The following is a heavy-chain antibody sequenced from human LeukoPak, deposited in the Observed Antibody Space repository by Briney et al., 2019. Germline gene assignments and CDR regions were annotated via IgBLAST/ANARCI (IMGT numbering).Heavy chain of an antibody. D-gene: IGHD3-22*01. CDR2: ISAYNGNT. V-gene: IGHV1-18*01. J-gene: IGHJ4*02. CDR3: ALDYYDSRSIRY. CDR1: GYTFTIYG. Sequence: GASVKVSCKASGYTFTIYGFSWVRQAPGQGLEWMGWISAYNGNTNYAQKFQGRVTMTRDTSISTAYMELSRLRSDDTAVYYCALDYYDSRSIRYWGQGTLVTVSS.